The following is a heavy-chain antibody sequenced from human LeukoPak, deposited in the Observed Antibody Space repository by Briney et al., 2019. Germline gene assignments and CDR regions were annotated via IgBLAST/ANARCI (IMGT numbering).Heavy chain of an antibody. D-gene: IGHD3-3*02. CDR3: VTRLA. V-gene: IGHV3-74*01. J-gene: IGHJ4*02. CDR1: GFTFSSYL. CDR2: INSDGSST. Sequence: GGSLRLSCAASGFTFSSYLMHWVRQAPGKGLVWVSRINSDGSSTSYADSVKGRFTISRDSSKNTLCLQMNSLRAEDTAVYYCVTRLAWGQGTLVTVSS.